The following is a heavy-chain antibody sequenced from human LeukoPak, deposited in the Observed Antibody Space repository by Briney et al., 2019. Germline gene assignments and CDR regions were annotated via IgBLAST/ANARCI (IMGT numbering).Heavy chain of an antibody. J-gene: IGHJ4*02. D-gene: IGHD4-11*01. V-gene: IGHV1-24*01. CDR1: GYTLTELS. CDR2: FDPEDGET. CDR3: ATDYRYSNSFDY. Sequence: ASVKVSCKVSGYTLTELSMHWVRQAPGKGLELMGGFDPEDGETIYAQKFQGRVTMTEDTSTDTAYMELSSLRSEDTAVYYCATDYRYSNSFDYWGQGTLVTVSS.